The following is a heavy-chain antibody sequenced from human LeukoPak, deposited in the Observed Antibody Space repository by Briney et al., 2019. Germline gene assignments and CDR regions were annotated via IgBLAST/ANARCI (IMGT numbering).Heavy chain of an antibody. CDR1: GDTLTNYG. D-gene: IGHD6-19*01. Sequence: SVKVSCKTSGDTLTNYGISWVRQAPGEGLEWMGGIIATLGTTNYAQKFQGRVTIDADKSTSTAYMELSNLISEDTAIYYCARVASISVAGTRPYYMDVWGQGTTVTVSS. CDR3: ARVASISVAGTRPYYMDV. CDR2: IIATLGTT. V-gene: IGHV1-69*10. J-gene: IGHJ6*03.